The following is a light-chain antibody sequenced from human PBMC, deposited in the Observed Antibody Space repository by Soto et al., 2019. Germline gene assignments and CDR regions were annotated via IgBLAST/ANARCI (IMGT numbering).Light chain of an antibody. J-gene: IGKJ1*01. CDR1: QIVTGS. Sequence: IQMRQSPSTLSASVGDSVTITCRASQIVTGSLAWFQHKTGKSPKLLIYDDSSLESGVPSRFSGTGSGTTFTLTISRLQPEDFATYYCQHYNTYSWTFGQGTTVETK. V-gene: IGKV1-5*01. CDR3: QHYNTYSWT. CDR2: DDS.